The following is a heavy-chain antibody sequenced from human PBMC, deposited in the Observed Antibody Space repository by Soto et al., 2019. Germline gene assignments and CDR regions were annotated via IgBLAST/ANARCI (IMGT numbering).Heavy chain of an antibody. V-gene: IGHV3-30-3*01. CDR1: GFTFSSYA. J-gene: IGHJ4*02. D-gene: IGHD3-22*01. CDR2: VSYGGSDK. Sequence: QVQLVESGGGVVQPGRSLRLSCAASGFTFSSYAMHWVRQAPGKGLEWVAIVSYGGSDKYYADSVKGRFTISRDNSMNTLSMKMNSLRAEDTAVYYCARAGAPMRWAPYFFDYWGQGTLVTVSS. CDR3: ARAGAPMRWAPYFFDY.